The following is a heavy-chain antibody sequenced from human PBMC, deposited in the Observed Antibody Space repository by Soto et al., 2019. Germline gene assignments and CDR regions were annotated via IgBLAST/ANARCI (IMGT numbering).Heavy chain of an antibody. V-gene: IGHV3-23*01. CDR2: ISGSGGRT. D-gene: IGHD2-21*01. Sequence: EVQLLESGGGLIQPGGSLRLSCEASGFTFSNYGMTWVRLAPGKGLEWVSTISGSGGRTFYADPVKGRFTISRDNSQNTLYLQMKSLRAEDTAVYYCAKEMIASTLADFFDYWGQGTLVTVSS. J-gene: IGHJ4*02. CDR1: GFTFSNYG. CDR3: AKEMIASTLADFFDY.